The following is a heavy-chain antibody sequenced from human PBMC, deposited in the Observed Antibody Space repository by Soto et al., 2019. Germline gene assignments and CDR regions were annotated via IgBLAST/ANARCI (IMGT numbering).Heavy chain of an antibody. CDR3: ASDPLLYGSTFDH. Sequence: EVRLVESGGGLVQPGGSLRLSCAASGFTFSAYWMHWVRQAPGKGLVWDSRIDSVGSSTAYADSVKGRSTISRDNAKNTLFLQMNILRAEDTAVYYCASDPLLYGSTFDHWGQGTLATVSS. CDR1: GFTFSAYW. D-gene: IGHD6-19*01. V-gene: IGHV3-74*01. CDR2: IDSVGSST. J-gene: IGHJ4*02.